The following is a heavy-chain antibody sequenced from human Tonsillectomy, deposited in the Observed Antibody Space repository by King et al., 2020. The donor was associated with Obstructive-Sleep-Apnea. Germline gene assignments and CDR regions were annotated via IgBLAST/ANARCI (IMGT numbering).Heavy chain of an antibody. CDR1: GGSITSHH. CDR2: IHFIGGA. Sequence: VQLQESGPGLVKPSETLSLTCTVAGGSITSHHWSWIRQPPGKGLEWIGYIHFIGGADYRPSLKSRVSMSADTPKNSLAPKLTSVTVADTAVYYCAREGGGGVDYWGQGILVTVSS. V-gene: IGHV4-59*11. J-gene: IGHJ4*02. CDR3: AREGGGGVDY. D-gene: IGHD3-16*01.